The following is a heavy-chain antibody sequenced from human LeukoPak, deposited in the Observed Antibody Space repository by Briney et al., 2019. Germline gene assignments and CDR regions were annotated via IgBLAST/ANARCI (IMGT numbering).Heavy chain of an antibody. J-gene: IGHJ4*02. CDR3: ARAVFGRYGDHGNAF. D-gene: IGHD4-17*01. CDR1: GFTFSSYW. Sequence: GGSLRLSCAASGFTFSSYWMHWVRQAPGKGLVWVSRINSDGSSTSYADSVKGRFTISRDNAKNTLYQQMNSLRAEDTAVYYCARAVFGRYGDHGNAFRGQGTLVTVSS. V-gene: IGHV3-74*01. CDR2: INSDGSST.